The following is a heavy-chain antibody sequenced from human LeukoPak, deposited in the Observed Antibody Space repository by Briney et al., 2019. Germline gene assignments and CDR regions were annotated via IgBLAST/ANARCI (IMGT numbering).Heavy chain of an antibody. D-gene: IGHD5-18*01. CDR1: GYTFTSYY. CDR2: INPSGGST. Sequence: ASVKVSCKASGYTFTSYYMHWVRQAPGQGLEWMGIINPSGGSTSYAQKFQGRVTMTRDTSTSTVYMELSSLRSEDTAVYYCARDLYTAMVNYYFDYWGQGTLVTVSS. J-gene: IGHJ4*02. CDR3: ARDLYTAMVNYYFDY. V-gene: IGHV1-46*01.